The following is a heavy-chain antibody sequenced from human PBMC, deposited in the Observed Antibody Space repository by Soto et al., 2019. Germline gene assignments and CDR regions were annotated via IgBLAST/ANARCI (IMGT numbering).Heavy chain of an antibody. Sequence: ASVKVSCKASGYTFTGYYMHWVRQAPGQGLEWMGWINPNSGGTNYAQKFQGRVTMTRDTSISTAYMELSRLRSDDTAVYYCARDPDHIAVAGPFDYWGQGTLVTVSS. V-gene: IGHV1-2*02. CDR3: ARDPDHIAVAGPFDY. J-gene: IGHJ4*02. CDR2: INPNSGGT. D-gene: IGHD6-19*01. CDR1: GYTFTGYY.